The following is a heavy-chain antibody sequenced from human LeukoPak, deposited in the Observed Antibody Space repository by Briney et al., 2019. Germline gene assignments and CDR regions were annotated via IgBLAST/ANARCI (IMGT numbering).Heavy chain of an antibody. Sequence: ASVKVSCKASGYTFTSYDINWVRQATGQGLEWMGWMNPNSGGTNYAQKFQGRVTMTGDTSISTAYMELSRLRSDDTAVYYCARDPTMVRGVSSNWFDPWGQGTLVTVSS. CDR3: ARDPTMVRGVSSNWFDP. D-gene: IGHD3-10*01. CDR1: GYTFTSYD. J-gene: IGHJ5*02. V-gene: IGHV1-2*02. CDR2: MNPNSGGT.